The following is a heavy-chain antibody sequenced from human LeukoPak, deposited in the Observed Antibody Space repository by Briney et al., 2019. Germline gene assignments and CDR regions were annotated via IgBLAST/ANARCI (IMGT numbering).Heavy chain of an antibody. CDR2: INHSGST. CDR1: GGSFSGYY. D-gene: IGHD5-12*01. CDR3: ARVGGYSGYDLPNYYYYGMDV. J-gene: IGHJ6*02. Sequence: SETLSLTCAVYGGSFSGYYWSWIRQPPGKGLKWIGEINHSGSTNYNPSLKSRVTISVDTSKNQFSLKLSSVTAADTAVYYCARVGGYSGYDLPNYYYYGMDVWGQGTTVTVSS. V-gene: IGHV4-34*01.